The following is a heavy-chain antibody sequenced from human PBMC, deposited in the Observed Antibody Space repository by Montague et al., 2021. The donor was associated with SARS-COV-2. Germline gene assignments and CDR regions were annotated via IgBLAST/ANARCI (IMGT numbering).Heavy chain of an antibody. D-gene: IGHD3-9*01. CDR2: TYYRSKWDS. V-gene: IGHV6-1*01. Sequence: CAISGDSVSSKSVAWNWIRQSPSRGLEWLGRTYYRSKWDSDYAEXVKRRLVITPDTSKNQVSLQLNSVIPEDTAVYFGASSGITLTGLDAFDVWGQGTMVTVSS. CDR3: ASSGITLTGLDAFDV. CDR1: GDSVSSKSVA. J-gene: IGHJ3*01.